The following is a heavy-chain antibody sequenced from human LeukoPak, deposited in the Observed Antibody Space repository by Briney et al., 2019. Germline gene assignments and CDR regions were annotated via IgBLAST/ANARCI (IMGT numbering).Heavy chain of an antibody. CDR2: FIPVLGTA. CDR1: GYTFTSYG. D-gene: IGHD3-3*01. CDR3: AGIPVFGVVLHQEPV. J-gene: IGHJ6*04. V-gene: IGHV1-69*10. Sequence: GASVKVSCKASGYTFTSYGISWVRQAPGQGLEWMGVFIPVLGTANSTQNFQDRVTITADISTNTVYMELSSLRSEDTAVYFCAGIPVFGVVLHQEPVWGKGTTVTVSS.